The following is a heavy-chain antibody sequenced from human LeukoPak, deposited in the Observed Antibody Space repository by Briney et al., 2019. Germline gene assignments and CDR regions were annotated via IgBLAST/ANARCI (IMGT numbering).Heavy chain of an antibody. CDR2: IGTSADT. CDR1: GFTFSSSN. Sequence: GGSLRLSCAASGFTFSSSNMHWVRQAAGKSLEWVSAIGTSADTYYPGSVKGRFTISRENARSSLYLQMNSLRAGDTAVYYCARADKGGYYDYWGRGTLVTVSS. J-gene: IGHJ4*02. D-gene: IGHD2-15*01. CDR3: ARADKGGYYDY. V-gene: IGHV3-13*01.